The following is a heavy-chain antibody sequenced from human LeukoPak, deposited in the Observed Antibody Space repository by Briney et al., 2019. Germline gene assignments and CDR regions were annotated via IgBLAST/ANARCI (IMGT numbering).Heavy chain of an antibody. J-gene: IGHJ4*02. CDR3: VIHSGPRGY. V-gene: IGHV3-23*01. CDR2: ISDSGVST. CDR1: GFTFSSYG. Sequence: QAGGSLRLSCAASGFTFSSYGMSWVRQAPGKGLEWVSAISDSGVSTYYADSVKGRFTISRDNSKNTLYLQMNSLRADDTAVYYCVIHSGPRGYWGQGTLVTVSS.